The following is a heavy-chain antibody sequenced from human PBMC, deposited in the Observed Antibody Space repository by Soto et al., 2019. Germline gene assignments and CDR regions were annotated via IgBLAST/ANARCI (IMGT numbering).Heavy chain of an antibody. CDR1: GGSVTNSSYY. CDR3: LSQRPTVITQAYLDY. D-gene: IGHD1-20*01. Sequence: SETVSLACTVSGGSVTNSSYYWGWIRQSPGEGVEWIGSVYYRGRSYSESSVKSRVTISVHTSTNQFSLNLNSVTASDTAVYFCLSQRPTVITQAYLDYWGPGALVTISS. J-gene: IGHJ4*02. V-gene: IGHV4-39*01. CDR2: VYYRGRS.